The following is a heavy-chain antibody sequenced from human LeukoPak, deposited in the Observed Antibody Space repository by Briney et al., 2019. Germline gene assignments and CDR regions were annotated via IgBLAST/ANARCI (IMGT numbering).Heavy chain of an antibody. V-gene: IGHV4-59*01. CDR3: ARDLATTMVRGVGGFDP. J-gene: IGHJ5*02. D-gene: IGHD3-10*01. Sequence: SETLSLTCTVSGGSISSYYWSWIRQPPGKGLEWIGYIYYSGSTNYNPSLKSRVTISVDTSKNQFSLKLSSVTAADTAVYYCARDLATTMVRGVGGFDPWGQGTLVTVSS. CDR1: GGSISSYY. CDR2: IYYSGST.